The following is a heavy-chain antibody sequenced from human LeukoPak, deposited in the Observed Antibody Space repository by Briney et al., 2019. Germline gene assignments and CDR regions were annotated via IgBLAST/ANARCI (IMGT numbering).Heavy chain of an antibody. D-gene: IGHD6-6*01. CDR2: IYPGDSDT. J-gene: IGHJ4*02. CDR1: GYIFTSNW. CDR3: AIHVGEHSRSPFDC. V-gene: IGHV5-51*01. Sequence: GESLKISCKGSGYIFTSNWIGWVRQMPGKGLEWMGIIYPGDSDTRYRPSFLGQVTISADKSINTAYLQWSSLKASDTAMYYCAIHVGEHSRSPFDCWGQGTLVTVSS.